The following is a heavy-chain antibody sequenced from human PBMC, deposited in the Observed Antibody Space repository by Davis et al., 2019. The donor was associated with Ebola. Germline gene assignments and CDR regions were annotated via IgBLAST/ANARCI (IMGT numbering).Heavy chain of an antibody. J-gene: IGHJ5*02. D-gene: IGHD3/OR15-3a*01. Sequence: PGGSLRPSFVAPGISFRTYSMTWVRQLPGKGLEWTSGINLNGGSTGYTDSVKGRFTISRDNAKNSLHLQMNSLRAEDTAFYHCARVNAGTGYSRFDAWGQGTLVTVSS. V-gene: IGHV3-20*02. CDR3: ARVNAGTGYSRFDA. CDR2: INLNGGST. CDR1: GISFRTYS.